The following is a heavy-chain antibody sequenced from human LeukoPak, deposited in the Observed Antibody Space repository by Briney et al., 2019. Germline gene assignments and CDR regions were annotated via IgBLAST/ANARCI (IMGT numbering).Heavy chain of an antibody. J-gene: IGHJ4*02. Sequence: SETLSLTCTVSGGSISSGDYYWSWIRQPPGKGLEWIGYIYYSGSTNYNPSLKSRVTISVDTSKNQFSLKLSSVTAADTAVYYCARDSSAYQLLYFDYWGQGTLVTVSS. V-gene: IGHV4-61*08. CDR2: IYYSGST. CDR1: GGSISSGDYY. D-gene: IGHD2-2*02. CDR3: ARDSSAYQLLYFDY.